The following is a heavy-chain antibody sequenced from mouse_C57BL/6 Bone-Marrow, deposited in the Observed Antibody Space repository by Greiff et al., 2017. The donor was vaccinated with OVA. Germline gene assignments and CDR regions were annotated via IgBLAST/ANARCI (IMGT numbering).Heavy chain of an antibody. J-gene: IGHJ3*01. CDR1: GYSITSGYY. CDR3: ARGYDGYYVPWFAY. D-gene: IGHD2-3*01. CDR2: ISYDGSN. Sequence: EVHLVESGPGLVKPSQSLSLTCSVTGYSITSGYYWNWIRQFPGNKLEWMGYISYDGSNNYNPSLKNRISITRDTSKNQFFLKLNSVTTEDTATYYCARGYDGYYVPWFAYWGQGTLVTVSA. V-gene: IGHV3-6*01.